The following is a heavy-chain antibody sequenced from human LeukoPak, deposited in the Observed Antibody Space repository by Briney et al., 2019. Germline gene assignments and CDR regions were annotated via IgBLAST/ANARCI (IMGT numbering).Heavy chain of an antibody. CDR1: GYTFTGYY. V-gene: IGHV1-69*06. D-gene: IGHD3-22*01. CDR2: IIPIFGTA. J-gene: IGHJ4*02. Sequence: GASVKVSCKASGYTFTGYYMHWVRQAPGQGLEWMGRIIPIFGTANYAQKFQGRVTITADKSTSTAYMELSSLRSEDTAVYYCARGRDSSGYYPLFDYWGQGTLVTVSS. CDR3: ARGRDSSGYYPLFDY.